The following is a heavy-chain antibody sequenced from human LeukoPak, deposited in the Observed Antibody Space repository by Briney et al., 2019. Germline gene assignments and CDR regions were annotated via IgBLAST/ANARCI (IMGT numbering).Heavy chain of an antibody. CDR1: GYTFTSYY. CDR3: ASSITMIVVAFDY. J-gene: IGHJ4*02. V-gene: IGHV1-46*01. D-gene: IGHD3-22*01. CDR2: INPSGGST. Sequence: GASVKVSCKASGYTFTSYYMHWVRQAPGQGLEWMGIINPSGGSTSYAQKFQGRVTMTSDTSTSTVYMELSSLRSEDTAVYYCASSITMIVVAFDYWGQGTLVTVSS.